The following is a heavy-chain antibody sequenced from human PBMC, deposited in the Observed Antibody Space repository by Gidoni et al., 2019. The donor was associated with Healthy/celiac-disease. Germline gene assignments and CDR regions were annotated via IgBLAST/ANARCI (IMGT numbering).Heavy chain of an antibody. CDR3: AKDMLGTTLGQTPFDY. V-gene: IGHV3-9*01. D-gene: IGHD1-7*01. J-gene: IGHJ4*02. Sequence: EVQLVESGGGLVQPGRSLRLSCAASGFTFDAYAMHWVRQAPGKGLEWVSGISWNSGSIGYADSVKGRFTISRDNAKNALYLQMNSLRAEDTALYYCAKDMLGTTLGQTPFDYWGQGTLVTVSS. CDR1: GFTFDAYA. CDR2: ISWNSGSI.